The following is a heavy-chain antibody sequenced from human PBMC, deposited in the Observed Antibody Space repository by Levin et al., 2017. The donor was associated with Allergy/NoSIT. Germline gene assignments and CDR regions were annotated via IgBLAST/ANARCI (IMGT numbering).Heavy chain of an antibody. V-gene: IGHV4-39*07. CDR2: MYRSGST. J-gene: IGHJ4*02. Sequence: SETLSLTCSVSGGSVSSTIYYWGWIRQPPGKGLEWIGSMYRSGSTYYNPSLKTRVTISVDTSKNQFSLNLTSVTAADTAVYYCARGLVVVVRRFDSWGQGTLVTVSS. CDR1: GGSVSSTIYY. D-gene: IGHD3-22*01. CDR3: ARGLVVVVRRFDS.